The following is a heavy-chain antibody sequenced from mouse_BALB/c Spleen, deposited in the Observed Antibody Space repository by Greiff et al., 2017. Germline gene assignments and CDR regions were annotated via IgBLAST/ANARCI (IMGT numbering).Heavy chain of an antibody. J-gene: IGHJ4*01. CDR3: ARSDGNDVDYAMDY. CDR2: INPGSGGT. CDR1: GYAFTNYL. Sequence: QVQLQQSGAELVRPGTSVKVSCKASGYAFTNYLIEWVKQRPGQGLEWIGVINPGSGGTNYNEKFKGKATLTADKSSSTAYMQLSSLTSDDSAVYFCARSDGNDVDYAMDYWGQGTSVTVSS. D-gene: IGHD2-2*01. V-gene: IGHV1-54*01.